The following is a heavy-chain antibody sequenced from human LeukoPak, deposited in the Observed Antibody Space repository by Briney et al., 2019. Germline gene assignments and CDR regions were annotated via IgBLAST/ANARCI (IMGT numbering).Heavy chain of an antibody. Sequence: PSETLPLTCAVSGYSISSGYYWGWIRQPPGRGLEWIGSIYHSGNTYYNPSLKSRVTISVDTSKNQFSLKLSSVTAADTALYYCARERGGEYSSSWYYNWFDPWGQGTLVTVSS. V-gene: IGHV4-38-2*02. CDR3: ARERGGEYSSSWYYNWFDP. J-gene: IGHJ5*02. CDR2: IYHSGNT. D-gene: IGHD6-13*01. CDR1: GYSISSGYY.